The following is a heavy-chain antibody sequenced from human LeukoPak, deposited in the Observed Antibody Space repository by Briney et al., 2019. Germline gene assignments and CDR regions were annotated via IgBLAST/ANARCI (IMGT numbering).Heavy chain of an antibody. Sequence: GASVKVSCKASGGTFSSYAISWVRQAPGQGLEWMGGIIPIFGTANYAQKFQGGVTITTDESTSTAYMELSSLRSEDTAVYYCARPIVGATLDAFDIWGQGTMGTVSS. CDR1: GGTFSSYA. CDR2: IIPIFGTA. J-gene: IGHJ3*02. CDR3: ARPIVGATLDAFDI. D-gene: IGHD1-26*01. V-gene: IGHV1-69*05.